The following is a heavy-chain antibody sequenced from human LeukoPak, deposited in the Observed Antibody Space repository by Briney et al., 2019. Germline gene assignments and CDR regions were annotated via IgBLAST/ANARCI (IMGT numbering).Heavy chain of an antibody. V-gene: IGHV4-34*01. CDR1: GGSFSGYY. D-gene: IGHD2-2*01. J-gene: IGHJ5*02. Sequence: SETLSLTCAVYGGSFSGYYWSWIRQPPGKGLEWIGEINHSGSTNYNPSLKSRATISVDTSKNQFSLKLSSVTAADTAVYYCARFSCSSTSCYWSWFDPWGQGTLVTVSS. CDR2: INHSGST. CDR3: ARFSCSSTSCYWSWFDP.